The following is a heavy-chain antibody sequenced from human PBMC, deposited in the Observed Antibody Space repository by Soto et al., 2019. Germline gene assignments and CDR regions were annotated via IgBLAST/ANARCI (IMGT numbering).Heavy chain of an antibody. V-gene: IGHV3-66*01. J-gene: IGHJ6*02. CDR1: GFTVISKY. D-gene: IGHD3-10*01. CDR2: IYSGDTT. Sequence: EMQLVESGGGLVQAGGSLRLSCAASGFTVISKYMSWVRQAPGKGLEWVSVIYSGDTTYYTDSVKGRFTVSRDNSKNTMYLQMNSLRAEDTAVYYCARDYITYGMDVWGQGTTVTVSS. CDR3: ARDYITYGMDV.